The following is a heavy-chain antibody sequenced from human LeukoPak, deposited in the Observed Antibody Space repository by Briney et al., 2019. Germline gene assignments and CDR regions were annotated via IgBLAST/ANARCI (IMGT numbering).Heavy chain of an antibody. CDR1: GGSISSSSYY. V-gene: IGHV4-39*01. CDR2: IYNSEST. J-gene: IGHJ3*02. Sequence: PSETLSLTCTVSGGSISSSSYYWGWIRQPPGKGPEWIGYIYNSESTNYNPSLKSRVTISVDTSKNQFSLKLSSVTAADTAVYYCARMDYDFWSGYWKGAFDIWGQGTMVTVSS. D-gene: IGHD3-3*01. CDR3: ARMDYDFWSGYWKGAFDI.